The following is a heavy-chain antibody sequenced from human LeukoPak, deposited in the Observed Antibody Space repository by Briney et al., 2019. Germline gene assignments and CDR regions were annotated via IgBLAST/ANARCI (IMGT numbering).Heavy chain of an antibody. D-gene: IGHD2-2*01. V-gene: IGHV3-30-3*01. CDR3: ARDPSSTSGWKTWFDP. CDR1: GFTFSSYA. Sequence: GGSLRLSCAASGFTFSSYAMHWVRQAPGKGLEWVAVISYDGSNKYYADSVKGRFTISRDNSKNTLYLHMNSLRAEDTAVYYCARDPSSTSGWKTWFDPWGQGTLVTVSS. J-gene: IGHJ5*02. CDR2: ISYDGSNK.